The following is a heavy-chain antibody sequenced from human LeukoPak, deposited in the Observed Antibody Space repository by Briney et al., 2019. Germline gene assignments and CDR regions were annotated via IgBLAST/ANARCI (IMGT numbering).Heavy chain of an antibody. Sequence: PGGSLRLSCATSGFTFSTYWMYWVRQAPGKGLVWVSRIENDGSTTNYADSVEGRFTISRDNAKNTLYLQMNSLTAEDTAVYYCARDRGHSILDYWGQGALVTVSS. CDR1: GFTFSTYW. CDR2: IENDGSTT. J-gene: IGHJ4*02. V-gene: IGHV3-74*01. CDR3: ARDRGHSILDY. D-gene: IGHD3-10*01.